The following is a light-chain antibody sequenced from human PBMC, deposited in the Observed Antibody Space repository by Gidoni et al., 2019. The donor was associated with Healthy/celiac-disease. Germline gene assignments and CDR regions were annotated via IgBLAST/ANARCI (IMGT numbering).Light chain of an antibody. CDR3: QQYNNWPSGT. J-gene: IGKJ2*01. Sequence: EIVMTQSPATLSVSPGERATISCRASQSVSSNLTWYQQKPGQAPRLLIYGASTRATGIPARFSGSGSGTEFTLTISSLQSEDFAVYYCQQYNNWPSGTFGQGTKLEIK. V-gene: IGKV3-15*01. CDR1: QSVSSN. CDR2: GAS.